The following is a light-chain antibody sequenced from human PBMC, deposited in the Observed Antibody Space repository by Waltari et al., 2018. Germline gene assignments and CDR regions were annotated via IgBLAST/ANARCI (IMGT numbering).Light chain of an antibody. CDR1: QSISKW. CDR3: QQYNSYSLLT. J-gene: IGKJ4*01. V-gene: IGKV1-5*03. CDR2: EAS. Sequence: DIRLTQSPSTLSASAGDRVIISCRASQSISKWLAWDQQKPGKGRKLLIYEASTLQSGGPSRFRGTGSVTDFTITISSLQPDDFATYYFQQYNSYSLLTFGGGTKVEIK.